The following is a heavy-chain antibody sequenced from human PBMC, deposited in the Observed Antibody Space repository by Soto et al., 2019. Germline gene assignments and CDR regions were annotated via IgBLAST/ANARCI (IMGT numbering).Heavy chain of an antibody. CDR1: GYTFTGCY. D-gene: IGHD6-19*01. J-gene: IGHJ4*02. V-gene: IGHV1-2*02. CDR2: INPNSGGT. CDR3: ARDHSSGSGY. Sequence: ASVEVSCKXSGYTFTGCYMHWVRQAPGQGLEWMGWINPNSGGTNYAQKFQVRVTMTRDTSISTAYMELSRLRSDDTAVYYCARDHSSGSGYWGQGTLATVSS.